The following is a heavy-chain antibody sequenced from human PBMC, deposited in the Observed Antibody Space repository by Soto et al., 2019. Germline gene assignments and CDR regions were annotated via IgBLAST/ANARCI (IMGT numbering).Heavy chain of an antibody. D-gene: IGHD3-16*01. CDR1: GYIFTSYC. J-gene: IGHJ4*02. V-gene: IGHV5-10-1*01. CDR3: ATLASVFDL. CDR2: VDPSDSYT. Sequence: PRESLQVSNKGSGYIFTSYCIIWGRQMPGKGLEWMGRVDPSDSYTNYSPSFQGHVTISADKSISTAYLQWSSLKASDTAMYHCATLASVFDLGAQGSLVPASS.